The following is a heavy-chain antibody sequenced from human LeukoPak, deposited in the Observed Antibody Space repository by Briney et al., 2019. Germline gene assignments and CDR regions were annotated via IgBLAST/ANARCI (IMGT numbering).Heavy chain of an antibody. CDR1: GYSFTSYW. CDR3: ARGNPPSYYYYYYMDV. CDR2: IYPGDSDT. Sequence: GESLKISCKGSGYSFTSYWIGWVRQMPGKGLEWMGIIYPGDSDTRYSPSFQGQVTISADKSISTAYLQWSSLKASDTAMYYCARGNPPSYYYYYYMDVWGKGTTVTVSS. V-gene: IGHV5-51*01. J-gene: IGHJ6*03. D-gene: IGHD1-14*01.